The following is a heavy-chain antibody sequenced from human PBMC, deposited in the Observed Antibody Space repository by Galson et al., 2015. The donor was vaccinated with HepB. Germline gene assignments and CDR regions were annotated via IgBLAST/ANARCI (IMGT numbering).Heavy chain of an antibody. D-gene: IGHD2-21*02. CDR1: GFSVSSKF. CDR2: LHRDGRT. V-gene: IGHV3-53*01. J-gene: IGHJ6*02. Sequence: SLRLSCAASGFSVSSKFMSWVRQAPGKGLEWVSTLHRDGRTDYADSVKGRFTISRDNSQNSLYLQMNSLRVDDTAVYYCAGWVVTASWDYFGVDVWGQGTTVPVSS. CDR3: AGWVVTASWDYFGVDV.